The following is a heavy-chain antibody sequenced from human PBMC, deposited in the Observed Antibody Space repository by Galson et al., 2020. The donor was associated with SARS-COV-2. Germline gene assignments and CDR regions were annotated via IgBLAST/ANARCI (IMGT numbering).Heavy chain of an antibody. V-gene: IGHV3-23*01. Sequence: GESLKISCVASGFTFSRYGMSWVRQAPGQGLDWVATTSATTYYADSVRRRFIISRDDSKNTLYLQMNGLSADDTAVYYCAKDLVRGIGYMDVWGPGTTVTVSS. CDR2: TSATT. J-gene: IGHJ6*03. CDR1: GFTFSRYG. D-gene: IGHD3-10*02. CDR3: AKDLVRGIGYMDV.